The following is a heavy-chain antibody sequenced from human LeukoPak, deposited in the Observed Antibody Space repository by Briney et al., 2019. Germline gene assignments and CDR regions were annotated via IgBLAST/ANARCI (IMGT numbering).Heavy chain of an antibody. D-gene: IGHD4-17*01. CDR3: ARVYGDYVDY. J-gene: IGHJ4*02. V-gene: IGHV4-59*01. CDR2: IYYSGST. Sequence: KPSETLSLTCTVSGGSISSYYWSWLRQPPGKGLEWIGYIYYSGSTNYTPSLKSRVTISVDTSNNQFSLKLSSVTAADTALYYCARVYGDYVDYWGQGTLVTVSS. CDR1: GGSISSYY.